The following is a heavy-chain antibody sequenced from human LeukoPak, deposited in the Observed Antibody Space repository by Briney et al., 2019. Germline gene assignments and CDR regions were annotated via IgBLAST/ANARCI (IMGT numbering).Heavy chain of an antibody. D-gene: IGHD2-15*01. J-gene: IGHJ4*02. Sequence: GASVKVSCKASGYTFTGYYMHWVRQAPGQGLEWMGWINPSGGSTSYAQKFQGRVTMTRDTSTSTVYMELSSLRSEDTAVYYCAREVSNCSGGSCYYFDYWGQGTLVTVSS. V-gene: IGHV1-46*01. CDR3: AREVSNCSGGSCYYFDY. CDR2: INPSGGST. CDR1: GYTFTGYY.